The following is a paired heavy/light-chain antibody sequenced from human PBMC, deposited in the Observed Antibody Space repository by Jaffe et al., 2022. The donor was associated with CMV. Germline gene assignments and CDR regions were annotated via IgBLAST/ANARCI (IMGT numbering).Light chain of an antibody. V-gene: IGKV1-39*01. CDR3: QQSYSTLGG. CDR1: QSISSY. Sequence: DIQMTQSPSSLSASVGDRVTITCRASQSISSYLNWYQQKPGKAPKLLIYAASSLQSGVPSRFSGSGSGTDFTLTISSLQPEDFATYYCQQSYSTLGGFGPGTKVDIK. CDR2: AAS. J-gene: IGKJ3*01.
Heavy chain of an antibody. Sequence: EVQLVQSGAEVKKPGESLKISCKGSGYSFTSYWIGWVRQMPGKGLEWMGIIYPGDSDTRYSPSFQGQVTISADKSISTAYLQWSSLKASDTAMYYCARHVRPYCTNGVCFPRRGAFDIWGQGTMVTVSS. CDR2: IYPGDSDT. V-gene: IGHV5-51*01. D-gene: IGHD2-8*01. J-gene: IGHJ3*02. CDR3: ARHVRPYCTNGVCFPRRGAFDI. CDR1: GYSFTSYW.